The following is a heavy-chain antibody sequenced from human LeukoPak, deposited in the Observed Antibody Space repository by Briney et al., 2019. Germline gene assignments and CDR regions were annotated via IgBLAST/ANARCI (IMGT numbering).Heavy chain of an antibody. J-gene: IGHJ3*02. CDR2: IYYSGST. V-gene: IGHV4-59*01. CDR1: GGSISSYY. CDR3: ARDLGETGPYCSGGSCYSLNDAFDI. Sequence: SETLSLTCTVSGGSISSYYWSWIRQPPGKGLEWIGYIYYSGSTNYSPSLKSRVTISVDTSKNQFSLKLSSVTAADTAVYYCARDLGETGPYCSGGSCYSLNDAFDIWGQGTMVTVSS. D-gene: IGHD2-15*01.